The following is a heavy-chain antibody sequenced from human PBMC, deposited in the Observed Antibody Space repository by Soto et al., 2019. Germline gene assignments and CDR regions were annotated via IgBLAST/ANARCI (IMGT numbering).Heavy chain of an antibody. CDR2: IYHSGST. CDR3: ARHYGGRDFDL. Sequence: QLQLQESGSGLVKPSQTLSLTCAVSGGSISSGDYSWSWIRQPPGKGLEWIVYIYHSGSTYYNPSLTSRVTISVGRSKNQFSMKLSSVTAADTAVYYCARHYGGRDFDLWGRGTLVTVSS. CDR1: GGSISSGDYS. J-gene: IGHJ2*01. V-gene: IGHV4-30-2*01. D-gene: IGHD4-17*01.